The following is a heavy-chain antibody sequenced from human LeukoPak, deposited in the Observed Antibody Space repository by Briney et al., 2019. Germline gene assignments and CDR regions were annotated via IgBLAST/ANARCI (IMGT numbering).Heavy chain of an antibody. CDR1: GGTFSSYA. V-gene: IGHV1-69*13. D-gene: IGHD5-18*01. CDR2: IIPIFGTA. CDR3: ARVIEPYTAMFGFVED. Sequence: SVKVSCKASGGTFSSYAISWLRQAPGQGLEWMGGIIPIFGTANYAQKFQGRVTITADESTSTAYMELSSLRSEDTAVYYCARVIEPYTAMFGFVEDWGQGTLVTVSS. J-gene: IGHJ4*02.